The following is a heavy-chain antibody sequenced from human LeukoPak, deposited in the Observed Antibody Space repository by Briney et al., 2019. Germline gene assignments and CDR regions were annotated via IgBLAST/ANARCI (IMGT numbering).Heavy chain of an antibody. D-gene: IGHD3-3*01. V-gene: IGHV3-30*04. CDR3: GSAFVAILGRRPPDF. CDR2: ISYDGGQK. CDR1: GFTFSRNA. Sequence: GGSLRLSCAASGFTFSRNAMHWVRQPPGRGLEWVAVISYDGGQKFYADSVNGRFTISRDNSRNTLYLQINSLKPEDTAVYYCGSAFVAILGRRPPDFWGQGTLVTVSS. J-gene: IGHJ4*02.